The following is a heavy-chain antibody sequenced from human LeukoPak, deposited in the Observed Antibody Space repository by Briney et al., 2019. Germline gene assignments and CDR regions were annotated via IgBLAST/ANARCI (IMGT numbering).Heavy chain of an antibody. CDR3: ARVRHYDFWSGEAPYYMDV. CDR2: ISDDGINA. D-gene: IGHD3-3*01. V-gene: IGHV3-30-3*01. CDR1: GFTFKSYT. J-gene: IGHJ6*03. Sequence: GRSLRLSCAASGFTFKSYTMHWVRQAPGKGLQWVAAISDDGINAYYSDSAKGRLTISRDNSNNTLYLQMNSLRAEDTAVYYCARVRHYDFWSGEAPYYMDVWGKGTTVTVSS.